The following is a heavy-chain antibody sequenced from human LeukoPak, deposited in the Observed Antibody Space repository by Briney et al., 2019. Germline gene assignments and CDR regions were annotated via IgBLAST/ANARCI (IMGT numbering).Heavy chain of an antibody. J-gene: IGHJ4*02. Sequence: GGSLRLSCAASRFTFSSYSMNWVRQAPGKGLEWVSYISSSSGTIYYTDSVKGRFTISRDNSKNTLYLQMNSLRAEDTALYYCASYGRRGYLLDYWGQGTLVTVSS. CDR2: ISSSSGTI. CDR3: ASYGRRGYLLDY. D-gene: IGHD3-10*01. CDR1: RFTFSSYS. V-gene: IGHV3-48*01.